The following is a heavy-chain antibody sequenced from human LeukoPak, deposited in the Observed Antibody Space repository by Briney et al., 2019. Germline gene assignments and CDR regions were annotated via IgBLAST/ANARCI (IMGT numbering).Heavy chain of an antibody. V-gene: IGHV3-23*01. J-gene: IGHJ3*02. D-gene: IGHD3-22*01. CDR2: ISGSGGST. Sequence: GGSLRLSCAASGFTFSSYSMNWVRQAPGKGLEWVSGISGSGGSTYYADSVKGRFTISRDNSKNTLYLQMNSLRAEDTAVYYCAKVSKYYYDSSGIRGAFDIWGQGTMVTVSS. CDR1: GFTFSSYS. CDR3: AKVSKYYYDSSGIRGAFDI.